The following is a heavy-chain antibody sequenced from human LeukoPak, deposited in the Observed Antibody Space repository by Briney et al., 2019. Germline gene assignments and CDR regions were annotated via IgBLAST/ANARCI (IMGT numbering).Heavy chain of an antibody. CDR1: GFSLSISGMR. Sequence: ESGPTLANLTQTLTLTCTFSGFSLSISGMRVSWIRQPPGKALEWLARIDWDDDKFYSTSLKTRLTTSKDTSKNQVVLIMTDMDPVDTATYCCARTAPGLNVDVWGQGTMVTVSS. CDR3: ARTAPGLNVDV. V-gene: IGHV2-70*04. CDR2: IDWDDDK. D-gene: IGHD2-8*01. J-gene: IGHJ3*01.